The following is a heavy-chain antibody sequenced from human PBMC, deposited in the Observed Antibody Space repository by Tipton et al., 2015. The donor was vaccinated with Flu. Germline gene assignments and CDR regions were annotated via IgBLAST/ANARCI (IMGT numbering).Heavy chain of an antibody. CDR1: GYTFTSYY. D-gene: IGHD4-17*01. V-gene: IGHV1-46*01. CDR3: AGPEGLRYHGYYFMDV. Sequence: VQLVQSGAEVKKPGASVKVSCKASGYTFTSYYMHWVRQAPGQGLEWMGIINPSGGSTTYAQKFQGRVTMTRDTSTSTVYMELSSLRSEDTALYYCAGPEGLRYHGYYFMDVWGQGTTVTVSS. CDR2: INPSGGST. J-gene: IGHJ6*02.